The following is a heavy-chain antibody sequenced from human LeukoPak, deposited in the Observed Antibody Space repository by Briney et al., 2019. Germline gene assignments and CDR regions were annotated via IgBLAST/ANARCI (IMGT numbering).Heavy chain of an antibody. V-gene: IGHV3-23*01. CDR1: GFTFSSAW. Sequence: GGSLRLSCAASGFTFSSAWMSWVRQAAGKGLEWVSAISGSGAYIHYTDSVKGRFTISRDNSKNTLYLQLSSLRAEDTAVYYCAKDEIGKDGWYYFDFWGQGTLVTVSS. CDR2: ISGSGAYI. D-gene: IGHD6-19*01. J-gene: IGHJ4*02. CDR3: AKDEIGKDGWYYFDF.